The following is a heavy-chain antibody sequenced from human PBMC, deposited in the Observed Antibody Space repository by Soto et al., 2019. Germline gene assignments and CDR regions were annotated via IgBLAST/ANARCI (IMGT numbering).Heavy chain of an antibody. D-gene: IGHD3-10*01. V-gene: IGHV3-23*01. CDR2: ISGSGNT. CDR1: GGTFSGRA. Sequence: GVLLRVSNGAAGGTFSGRAGRWVLQAPGKGLEWVSSISGSGNTYYADSVKGRFTISRDNSKNTLFLQVNSLRGEDTALYYCAKGGSVRVLDALDIWGQGTMVTVSS. CDR3: AKGGSVRVLDALDI. J-gene: IGHJ3*02.